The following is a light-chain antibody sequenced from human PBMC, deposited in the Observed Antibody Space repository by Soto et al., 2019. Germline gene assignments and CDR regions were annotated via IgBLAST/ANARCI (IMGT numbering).Light chain of an antibody. V-gene: IGLV1-40*01. CDR3: QSYESSLSGSRV. Sequence: QSALTQPPSVSGAPGQRVTISCTGSSSNIGAGYDVHWYQQLPGTAPKLLIYHNSNRPSGVPDRFSGSKSGTSASLAITGLQAEDEADYYCQSYESSLSGSRVFGTGTKVTVL. CDR2: HNS. CDR1: SSNIGAGYD. J-gene: IGLJ1*01.